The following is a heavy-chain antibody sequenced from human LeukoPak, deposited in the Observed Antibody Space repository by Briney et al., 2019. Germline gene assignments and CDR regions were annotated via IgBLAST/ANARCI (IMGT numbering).Heavy chain of an antibody. CDR1: GYTFTSYG. D-gene: IGHD2-2*01. CDR2: ISAYNGNT. J-gene: IGHJ4*02. Sequence: ASVTVSCKASGYTFTSYGISWVRQAPGQGLEWMGWISAYNGNTNYAQKLQGRVTMTTDTSTSTAYMELRSLRSDDTAVYYCARVAGHCSSTSCYGPFGYWGQGTLVTVSS. CDR3: ARVAGHCSSTSCYGPFGY. V-gene: IGHV1-18*01.